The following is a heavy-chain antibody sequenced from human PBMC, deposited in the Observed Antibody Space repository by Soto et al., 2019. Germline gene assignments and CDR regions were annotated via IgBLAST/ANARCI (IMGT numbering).Heavy chain of an antibody. J-gene: IGHJ5*02. V-gene: IGHV5-51*01. Sequence: GESLKISCRTSGYRFTSYWIAWVRQMPGKGLEWMGIIFPSDSDTRYSPSLQGQVTISADRSTSTVLLQWASLKASDTAVYFCARKDKSGYFNWFDPWGQGTLVTVSS. CDR3: ARKDKSGYFNWFDP. CDR2: IFPSDSDT. D-gene: IGHD3-22*01. CDR1: GYRFTSYW.